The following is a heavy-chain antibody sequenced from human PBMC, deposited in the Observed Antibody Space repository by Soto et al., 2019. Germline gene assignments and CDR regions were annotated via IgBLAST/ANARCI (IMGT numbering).Heavy chain of an antibody. Sequence: GGSLRLSCAASGFTFSTHWMHWVRQAPGKGLVWVSRINSDGSSTSYADSVKGRFTISRDNAKNTLYLQMNSLRAEDTAVYYCAKSYYESSGYYSPPDYWGQGTLVTVSS. D-gene: IGHD3-22*01. CDR2: INSDGSST. CDR1: GFTFSTHW. CDR3: AKSYYESSGYYSPPDY. V-gene: IGHV3-74*01. J-gene: IGHJ4*02.